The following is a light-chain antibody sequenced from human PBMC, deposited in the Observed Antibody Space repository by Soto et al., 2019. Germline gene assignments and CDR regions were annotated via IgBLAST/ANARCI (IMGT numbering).Light chain of an antibody. J-gene: IGLJ1*01. Sequence: QSALTQPPSASGSPGQSVTISCTGTSSDVGAYNYVSWYQQHPGKAPKLMIYEVSERPSGVPDRFSGSKSGNTASLTVSGLQTEDKADYYCSSYAGNDVYVFGTGTKVTVL. CDR3: SSYAGNDVYV. CDR2: EVS. CDR1: SSDVGAYNY. V-gene: IGLV2-8*01.